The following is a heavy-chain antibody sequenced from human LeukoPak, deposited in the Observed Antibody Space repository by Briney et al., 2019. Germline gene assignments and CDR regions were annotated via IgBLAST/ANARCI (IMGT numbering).Heavy chain of an antibody. CDR1: GDSISSYY. CDR2: IHYSGST. V-gene: IGHV4-59*01. D-gene: IGHD3-22*01. J-gene: IGHJ4*02. Sequence: SETLSLTCIVSGDSISSYYWSWIRQPPGKGLEWIGYIHYSGSTNYNPSLKSRVTISVDTSKNQFSLKLSSVTPADTAVYYCARSYYDTSGYYYGLYFWGQGPWSPSPQ. CDR3: ARSYYDTSGYYYGLYF.